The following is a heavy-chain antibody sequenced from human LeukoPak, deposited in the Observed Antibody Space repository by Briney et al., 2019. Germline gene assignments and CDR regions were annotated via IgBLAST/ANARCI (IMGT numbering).Heavy chain of an antibody. V-gene: IGHV3-30*14. D-gene: IGHD3-3*01. CDR3: ARGGRGYYSDFDY. J-gene: IGHJ4*02. CDR2: ISYVGSNK. Sequence: PGGSLRLSCAASGFTFSSYAMHWVRQAPAKGLEGVGVISYVGSNKYYAASVKGRFTISRDNSKNTLYLQMNGLRAEDSAVYYCARGGRGYYSDFDYWRQGTLVTVSS. CDR1: GFTFSSYA.